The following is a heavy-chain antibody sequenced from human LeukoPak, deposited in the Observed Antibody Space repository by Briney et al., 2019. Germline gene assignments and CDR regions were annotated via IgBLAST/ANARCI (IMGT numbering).Heavy chain of an antibody. V-gene: IGHV1-69*06. CDR3: ARDNSVRDEAWWFNP. CDR2: IIPTFGTA. J-gene: IGHJ5*02. Sequence: SVKVSCKASGGTFSNYAISWVRQAPGQGFEWMGGIIPTFGTANYAQKFRGRVTITADKSTRTAYMELSSLRSEDTAVYYCARDNSVRDEAWWFNPWGQGTLVTVSS. D-gene: IGHD5-24*01. CDR1: GGTFSNYA.